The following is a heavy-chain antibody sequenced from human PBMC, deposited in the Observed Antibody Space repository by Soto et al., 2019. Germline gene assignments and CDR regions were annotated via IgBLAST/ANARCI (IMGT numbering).Heavy chain of an antibody. Sequence: QVQLQQWGAGLLKPSETLSLTCAVYGGSFSGYYWSWIRQPPGKGLEWIGEINHSGSTNYNPSLKSRVTISVDTFKNQFSMKLSSVTAADTAVYYCARSGPLAVSGGTCSRTFDPWGQGTLVTVSS. V-gene: IGHV4-34*01. CDR2: INHSGST. D-gene: IGHD2-15*01. CDR3: ARSGPLAVSGGTCSRTFDP. J-gene: IGHJ5*02. CDR1: GGSFSGYY.